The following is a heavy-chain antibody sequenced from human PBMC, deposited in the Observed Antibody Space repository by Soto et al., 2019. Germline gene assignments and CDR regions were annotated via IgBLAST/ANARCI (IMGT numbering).Heavy chain of an antibody. CDR1: GYTFNGYA. J-gene: IGHJ4*02. CDR3: ARVLQWSPPDY. CDR2: ISAYNGSS. V-gene: IGHV1-18*01. Sequence: QVHLVQSGAEVKKPGASVRVSCKTSGYTFNGYAISWVRQAPGQGLEWMGWISAYNGSSNYAQMFQGRLTMTTDTATNIAYMELRSLRSDDTAIYYCARVLQWSPPDYWCQGTLVSVSS. D-gene: IGHD4-4*01.